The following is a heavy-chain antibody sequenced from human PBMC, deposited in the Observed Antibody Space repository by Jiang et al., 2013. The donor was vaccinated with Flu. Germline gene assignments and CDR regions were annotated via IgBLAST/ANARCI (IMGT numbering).Heavy chain of an antibody. CDR1: GYTFTSYD. CDR2: MNPNSGNT. CDR3: ARKEAPSDGGHRWAYYYYGMDV. Sequence: GAEVKKPGASVKVSCKASGYTFTSYDINWVRQATGQGLEWMGWMNPNSGNTGYAQKFQGRVTMTRNTSISTAYMELSSLRSEDTAVYYCARKEAPSDGGHRWAYYYYGMDVVGPRDHGHRLL. J-gene: IGHJ6*02. V-gene: IGHV1-8*01. D-gene: IGHD4-23*01.